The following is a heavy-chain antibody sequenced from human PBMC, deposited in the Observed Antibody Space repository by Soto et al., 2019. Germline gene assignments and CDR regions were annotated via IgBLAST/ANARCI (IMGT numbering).Heavy chain of an antibody. CDR3: AKDGSHNFDY. V-gene: IGHV3-30*18. Sequence: QVQLVESGGGVVQPGRSLRLSCAASGFTFSHYAMHWVRQAQGKGLEGVALRSYDGSNEYYADSVKGRFTISRDNSTNTLYLQTNSLRAENTAVYYCAKDGSHNFDYWGQGTLVTVSS. J-gene: IGHJ4*02. D-gene: IGHD1-26*01. CDR1: GFTFSHYA. CDR2: RSYDGSNE.